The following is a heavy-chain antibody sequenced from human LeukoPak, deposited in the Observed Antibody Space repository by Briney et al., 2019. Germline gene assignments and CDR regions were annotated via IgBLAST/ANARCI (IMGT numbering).Heavy chain of an antibody. CDR1: GFNFRTYG. V-gene: IGHV3-48*03. J-gene: IGHJ4*02. CDR3: VKNGWLDY. Sequence: GGSLRLSCAASGFNFRTYGMNWVRQAPGKGLEWVAYISTSGDSTKYADSVEGRFTISRDNAENSLYLLMNSLRVEDTAVYYCVKNGWLDYWGQGILVTVSS. D-gene: IGHD6-19*01. CDR2: ISTSGDST.